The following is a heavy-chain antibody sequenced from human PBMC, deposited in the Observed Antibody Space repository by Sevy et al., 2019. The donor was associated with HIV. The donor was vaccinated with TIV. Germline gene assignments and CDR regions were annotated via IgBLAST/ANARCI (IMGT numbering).Heavy chain of an antibody. V-gene: IGHV4-39*01. D-gene: IGHD3-16*02. CDR1: GGSIGSSTYY. CDR2: IYYSGST. J-gene: IGHJ4*02. Sequence: SETLSLTCTVSGGSIGSSTYYWGWIRQPPGKGLEWIGNIYYSGSTYYNPSLRSRVTISVDTSNNQFSLRLGSVTAAETAVYFWARQVAARNMITFGGVIVPWSRGTYLSDSWGQGTPVTVSS. CDR3: ARQVAARNMITFGGVIVPWSRGTYLSDS.